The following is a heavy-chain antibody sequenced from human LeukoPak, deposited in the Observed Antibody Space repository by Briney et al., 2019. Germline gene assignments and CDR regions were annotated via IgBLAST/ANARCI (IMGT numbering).Heavy chain of an antibody. D-gene: IGHD6-13*01. CDR2: IYHSGST. J-gene: IGHJ3*01. CDR1: GYSISSGYY. Sequence: SETLSLTCTVSGYSISSGYYWGWIRQPPGKGLEWIGSIYHSGSTYYNPSFKSRVTISVDTSKNQFSLKLSSVTAADTAVYYCAKISSSNWYNERGAFDVWGQGTMVTVSS. CDR3: AKISSSNWYNERGAFDV. V-gene: IGHV4-38-2*02.